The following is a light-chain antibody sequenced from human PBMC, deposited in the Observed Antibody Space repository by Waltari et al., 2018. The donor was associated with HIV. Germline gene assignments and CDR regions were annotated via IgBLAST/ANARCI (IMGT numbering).Light chain of an antibody. V-gene: IGLV2-14*01. CDR2: EVT. CDR1: SSDVGGYNY. J-gene: IGLJ1*01. Sequence: QSALTQPASVSGSPGPSITISCSGTSSDVGGYNYVSWYQQHPGKAPKLMIYEVTNRPSGVSNRVSGSKSGNTASLTISGLQPEDEADYYCSSYTSTSTQVFGTGTTVTVL. CDR3: SSYTSTSTQV.